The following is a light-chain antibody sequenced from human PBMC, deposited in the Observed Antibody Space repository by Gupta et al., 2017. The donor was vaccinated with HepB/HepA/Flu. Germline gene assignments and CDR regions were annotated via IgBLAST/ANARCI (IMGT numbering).Light chain of an antibody. J-gene: IGLJ1*01. Sequence: QPVLTPPPSASGPPGQRVTISCSGSSSNIGNDNASWYQQLPGTAPKLLIYNDNQRPSGVPDRFSGSKSGTTAALAISGLRAEDEADYYCVVWDDSRSGYVFGAGTKVTVL. CDR1: SSNIGNDN. CDR3: VVWDDSRSGYV. V-gene: IGLV1-47*02. CDR2: NDN.